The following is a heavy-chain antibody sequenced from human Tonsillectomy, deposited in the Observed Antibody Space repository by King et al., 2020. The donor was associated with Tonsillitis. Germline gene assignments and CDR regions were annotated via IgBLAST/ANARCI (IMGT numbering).Heavy chain of an antibody. CDR3: ARDTLAGSGYERFDY. Sequence: VQLVESGGGVVQPGTSLRLSCAASGFTFSSYAIHWVRQAPGKGLEWVALISYDASNKYYAESVKGRFAISRDNSKNTLYLQMNSLRAEDTAVYYCARDTLAGSGYERFDYWGQGTLVTVSS. V-gene: IGHV3-30*09. CDR1: GFTFSSYA. D-gene: IGHD5-12*01. J-gene: IGHJ4*02. CDR2: ISYDASNK.